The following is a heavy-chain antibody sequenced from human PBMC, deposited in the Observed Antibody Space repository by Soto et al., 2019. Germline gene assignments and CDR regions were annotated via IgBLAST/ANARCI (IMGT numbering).Heavy chain of an antibody. J-gene: IGHJ4*02. CDR2: INPNSGGT. CDR3: ARVGGSGWYGTFDY. CDR1: GYTFTGYY. D-gene: IGHD6-19*01. Sequence: ASVKVSCKASGYTFTGYYMHWVRQAPGQGLEWMGWINPNSGGTNYAQKFQGWVTMTRDTSISTAYMELSRLRSDDTAVYYCARVGGSGWYGTFDYWGQGTLVTVSS. V-gene: IGHV1-2*04.